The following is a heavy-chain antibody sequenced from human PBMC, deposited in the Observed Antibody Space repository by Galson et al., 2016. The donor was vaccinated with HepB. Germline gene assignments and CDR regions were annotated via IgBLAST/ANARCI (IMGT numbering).Heavy chain of an antibody. J-gene: IGHJ4*02. CDR2: AYHTGTT. V-gene: IGHV4-39*01. Sequence: WVRQAPGKGLEWIGTAYHTGTTHYNPSFMSRISTSIDTSKNQFSLRLTSVTAADTAVYYCARHLAPSMVSGFDYWGQGILVSVSS. CDR3: ARHLAPSMVSGFDY. D-gene: IGHD5-18*01.